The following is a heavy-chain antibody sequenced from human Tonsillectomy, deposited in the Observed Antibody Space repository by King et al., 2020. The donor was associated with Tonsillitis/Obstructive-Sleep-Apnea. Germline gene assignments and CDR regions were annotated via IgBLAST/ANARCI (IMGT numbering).Heavy chain of an antibody. CDR3: ARDAQYCGGDCYSYWYFVL. CDR2: IKQDANEK. V-gene: IGHV3-7*04. CDR1: GFTFVSYW. J-gene: IGHJ2*01. Sequence: QLVESGGGLVQPGGSLRLSCAASGFTFVSYWMSWVRQAPGKGLEWVANIKQDANEKYFVDSVKGRFTISRDNAKNSLYLQMNNVRAEETAVYYCARDAQYCGGDCYSYWYFVLWGRGTLVTVSS. D-gene: IGHD2-21*01.